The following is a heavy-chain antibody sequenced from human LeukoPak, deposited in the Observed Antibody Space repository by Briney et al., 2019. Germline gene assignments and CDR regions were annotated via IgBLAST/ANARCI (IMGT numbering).Heavy chain of an antibody. J-gene: IGHJ4*02. D-gene: IGHD2-2*01. CDR1: GFSFSSHG. V-gene: IGHV3-23*01. CDR2: IIGGAGGT. Sequence: PGGSLRLSCAASGFSFSSHGMSWVRQAPGKVLEWVSGIIGGAGGTYYADSVKGRFTISRDNAKNTLYLQMNSLRAEDTAVYYCAHGSMYQLDYWGQGTLVTVSS. CDR3: AHGSMYQLDY.